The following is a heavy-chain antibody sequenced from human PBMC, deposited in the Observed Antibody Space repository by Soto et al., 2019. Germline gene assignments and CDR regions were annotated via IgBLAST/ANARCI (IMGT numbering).Heavy chain of an antibody. CDR2: IYYSGST. CDR1: GGSISSYY. CDR3: ARDSRTGCFDY. V-gene: IGHV4-59*01. D-gene: IGHD7-27*01. Sequence: SETLSLTCTVSGGSISSYYWSWIRQPPGKGLEWIGYIYYSGSTNYNPSLKSRVTISVDTSKNQFSLKLSSVTAADTAVYYCARDSRTGCFDYWGQGTLVTVSS. J-gene: IGHJ4*02.